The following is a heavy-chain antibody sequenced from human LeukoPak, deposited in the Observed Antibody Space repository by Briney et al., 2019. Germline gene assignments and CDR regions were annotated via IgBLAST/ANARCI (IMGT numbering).Heavy chain of an antibody. Sequence: RSLRLSCAASGFTFSNYGMNWVRQAPGKGLEWVSSISSSSSYIYYADSVKGRFTISRDNAKNSLYVQMDSLRAEDTAVYYCARGDSSGYVCDYWGQGTLVTVSS. D-gene: IGHD3-22*01. CDR3: ARGDSSGYVCDY. CDR2: ISSSSSYI. V-gene: IGHV3-21*06. CDR1: GFTFSNYG. J-gene: IGHJ4*02.